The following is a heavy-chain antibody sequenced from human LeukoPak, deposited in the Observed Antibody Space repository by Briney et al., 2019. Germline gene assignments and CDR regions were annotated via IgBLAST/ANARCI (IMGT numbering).Heavy chain of an antibody. CDR2: ISASGGNT. CDR3: AKTVTSSGYRLYY. D-gene: IGHD3-22*01. Sequence: GGSLRLSCAASGFTFSSSAMTCGRQAPGKGLEWVSGISASGGNTNYADSVKGRLTIARDNSYHTLYLQMNSLRAEDTAVYYCAKTVTSSGYRLYYWGQGTLVTISS. J-gene: IGHJ4*02. CDR1: GFTFSSSA. V-gene: IGHV3-23*01.